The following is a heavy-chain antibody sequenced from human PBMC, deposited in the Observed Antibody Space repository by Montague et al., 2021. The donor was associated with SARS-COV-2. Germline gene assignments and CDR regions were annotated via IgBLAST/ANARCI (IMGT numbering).Heavy chain of an antibody. V-gene: IGHV4-61*01. CDR2: IYDSGST. CDR1: GDSVISDKYY. D-gene: IGHD3-22*01. CDR3: VKGSGYP. J-gene: IGHJ5*02. Sequence: SETLSLTCTATGDSVISDKYYWSWIRQSPGKGLEWIGFIYDSGSTSYNPSLHSRVTITIDTSKNQFSLNLMSVTPADTAVYYCVKGSGYPWGQGTLVTVSS.